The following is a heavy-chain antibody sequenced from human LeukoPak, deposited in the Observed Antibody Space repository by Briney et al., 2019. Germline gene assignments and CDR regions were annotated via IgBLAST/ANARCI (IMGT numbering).Heavy chain of an antibody. D-gene: IGHD6-19*01. CDR2: ISAYNGNT. V-gene: IGHV1-18*01. Sequence: ASVTVSCKASGYTFTSYGISWVRQAPGQGLEWMGWISAYNGNTNYAQKLQGRVTMTTDTSTSTAYMELRSLRSDDTAVYYCARAGYSSGFDAFDIWGQGTMVTVSS. J-gene: IGHJ3*02. CDR3: ARAGYSSGFDAFDI. CDR1: GYTFTSYG.